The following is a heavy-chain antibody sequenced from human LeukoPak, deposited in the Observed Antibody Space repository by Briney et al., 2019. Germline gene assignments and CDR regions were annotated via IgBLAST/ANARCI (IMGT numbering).Heavy chain of an antibody. CDR3: ARAHPFDYYDSRGYPVDY. Sequence: GGSLRLSCAASGFPFSSFGMHWVRQAPGKGLEWVAIIWYDGTNKYYADSVKGRFTISRDNSKNTLYLQMNSLRAEDTAVYYCARAHPFDYYDSRGYPVDYWGQGTLVTVSS. CDR1: GFPFSSFG. D-gene: IGHD3-22*01. CDR2: IWYDGTNK. J-gene: IGHJ4*02. V-gene: IGHV3-33*01.